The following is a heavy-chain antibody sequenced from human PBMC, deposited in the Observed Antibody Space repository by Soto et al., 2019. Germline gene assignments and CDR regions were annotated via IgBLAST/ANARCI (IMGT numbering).Heavy chain of an antibody. J-gene: IGHJ4*02. Sequence: SETLSLTCTLSGDSISSYYWTWIRQPPGKGLEWIGNIYYSGSTDYNPSLKSRVTISVDTSKNQFSLKLSSVTAADTAVYYCAREEGLILDYWGQRTLVTVSS. V-gene: IGHV4-59*01. CDR2: IYYSGST. D-gene: IGHD3-3*01. CDR1: GDSISSYY. CDR3: AREEGLILDY.